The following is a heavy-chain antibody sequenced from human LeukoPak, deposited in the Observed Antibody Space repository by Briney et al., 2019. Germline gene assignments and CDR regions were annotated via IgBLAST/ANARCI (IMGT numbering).Heavy chain of an antibody. CDR2: IKYSART. CDR1: GVAINSYY. J-gene: IGHJ4*02. D-gene: IGHD3-22*01. Sequence: PSETLSLTCTVSGVAINSYYWGWLPPPPGKGLEGIGYIKYSARTNYNTSRKSRDTISVDTSTNQVSLKLNSLTAADTAVYYSARAYDYSGYLPGYWGQGTLVTVSS. V-gene: IGHV4-59*01. CDR3: ARAYDYSGYLPGY.